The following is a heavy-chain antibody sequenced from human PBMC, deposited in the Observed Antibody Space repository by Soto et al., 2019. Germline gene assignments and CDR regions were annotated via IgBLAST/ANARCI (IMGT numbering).Heavy chain of an antibody. Sequence: ASVKVSCKASGGTFSSYAISWVRQAPGKGLEWMGGIIPIFGTANYAQKFQGRVTITADESTSTAYMELSSLRSEDTAVYYCAGARYCSSTSCGPCDYWGQGTLVTVSS. J-gene: IGHJ4*02. V-gene: IGHV1-69*13. CDR3: AGARYCSSTSCGPCDY. CDR2: IIPIFGTA. CDR1: GGTFSSYA. D-gene: IGHD2-2*01.